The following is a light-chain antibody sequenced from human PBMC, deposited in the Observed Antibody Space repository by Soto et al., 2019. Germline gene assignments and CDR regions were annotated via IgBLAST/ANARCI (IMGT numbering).Light chain of an antibody. CDR3: QQYGRSPGT. CDR2: GAS. Sequence: EIVLTQSPATLSLSPGERATLTCRASQSVGGTYLAWYQQKPGQAPRLLISGASRRATDIPDRFSGSGSETDFTLTISRLEPEDFAVYHCQQYGRSPGTFVQGTKLEI. V-gene: IGKV3-20*01. J-gene: IGKJ2*01. CDR1: QSVGGTY.